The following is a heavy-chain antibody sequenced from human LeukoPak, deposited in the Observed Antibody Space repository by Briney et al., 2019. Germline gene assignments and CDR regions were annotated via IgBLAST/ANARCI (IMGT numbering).Heavy chain of an antibody. J-gene: IGHJ4*02. V-gene: IGHV3-66*01. Sequence: GGSLRLSCAASGFTFSTYNMNWVRQAPGKGLEWVSVIYSGGSTHYADSVKGRFTISRDNSKNMLYLQMNSLRAEDTAVYYCAKEGYSYGYPYYFDYWGQGTLVTVSS. CDR3: AKEGYSYGYPYYFDY. CDR2: IYSGGST. D-gene: IGHD5-18*01. CDR1: GFTFSTYN.